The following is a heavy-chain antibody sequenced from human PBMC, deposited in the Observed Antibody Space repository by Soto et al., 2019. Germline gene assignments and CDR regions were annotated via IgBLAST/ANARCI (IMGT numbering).Heavy chain of an antibody. CDR2: ISYDGSNK. Sequence: QVQLVESGGGVVQPGRSLRLSCAASGFTFSSYAMHWVRQAPGKGLEWVAVISYDGSNKYYADSVKGRFTISRDNSTNTRYLQMTSLRAEDTAVYYCARDHYGSGYYDYVPGEYDRSGYHADWGQGTLVTVSS. V-gene: IGHV3-30-3*01. D-gene: IGHD3-16*01. CDR1: GFTFSSYA. J-gene: IGHJ4*02. CDR3: ARDHYGSGYYDYVPGEYDRSGYHAD.